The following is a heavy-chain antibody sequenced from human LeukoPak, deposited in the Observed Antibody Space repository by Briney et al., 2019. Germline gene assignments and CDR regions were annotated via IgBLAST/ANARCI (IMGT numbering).Heavy chain of an antibody. D-gene: IGHD6-13*01. J-gene: IGHJ5*02. V-gene: IGHV4-34*01. CDR2: INHSGST. Sequence: SETLSLTCAVYGGSFSGYYWSWIRQPPGEGLEWIGEINHSGSTNYNPSLKSRVTISVDTSKNQFSLKLSSVTAADTAVYHCASGGGIAAAGSYNWFDPWGQGTLVTVSS. CDR1: GGSFSGYY. CDR3: ASGGGIAAAGSYNWFDP.